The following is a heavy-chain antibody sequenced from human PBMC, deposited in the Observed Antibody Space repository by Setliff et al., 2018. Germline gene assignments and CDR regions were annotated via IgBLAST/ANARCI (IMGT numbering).Heavy chain of an antibody. J-gene: IGHJ4*02. Sequence: NPSETLSLTCTVSGGSISSNNYYWGWIRQPPGKGLEWIGRISYSGTTYYNPSLKSRVTISVDTSKNQFSLKLSSVTAADTAVYYCARHLGGSSRFDYWGLGTLVTVSS. CDR3: ARHLGGSSRFDY. D-gene: IGHD1-26*01. V-gene: IGHV4-39*01. CDR2: ISYSGTT. CDR1: GGSISSNNYY.